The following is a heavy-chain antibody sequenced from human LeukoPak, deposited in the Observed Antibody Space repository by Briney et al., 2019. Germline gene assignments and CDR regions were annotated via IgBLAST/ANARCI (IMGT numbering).Heavy chain of an antibody. CDR1: GGSISSTSYY. CDR3: ARQARELLLNY. D-gene: IGHD1-26*01. V-gene: IGHV4-39*01. J-gene: IGHJ4*02. Sequence: SETLSLTCTVSGGSISSTSYYWGWVRQPPGKELEWIGTIYYSPSTFYNPSLKSRVTISADTSKNQFSLKLSSVTAADTAVYYCARQARELLLNYWGQGTLVTVSS. CDR2: IYYSPST.